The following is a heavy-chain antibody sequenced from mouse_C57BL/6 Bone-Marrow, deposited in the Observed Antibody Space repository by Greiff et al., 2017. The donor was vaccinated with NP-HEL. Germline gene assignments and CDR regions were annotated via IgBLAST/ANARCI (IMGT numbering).Heavy chain of an antibody. CDR1: GFTFTDYY. V-gene: IGHV7-3*01. CDR2: IRNKANGYTT. CDR3: ARYIRGFDY. Sequence: EVQLVESGGGLVQPGGSLRLSCAASGFTFTDYYMSWVRQPPGKALEWLGFIRNKANGYTTEYSASVKGRFTISRDNSQSILYLQMNALRAEDSATYYCARYIRGFDYWGQGTTLTVSS. J-gene: IGHJ2*01.